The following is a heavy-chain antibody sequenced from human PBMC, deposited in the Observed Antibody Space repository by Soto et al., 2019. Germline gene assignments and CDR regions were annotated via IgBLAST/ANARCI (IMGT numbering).Heavy chain of an antibody. D-gene: IGHD2-2*01. CDR3: ARGDCSSTSCPMVYYYYGMDV. V-gene: IGHV1-3*01. CDR2: INAGNGNT. CDR1: GYTFTSYA. Sequence: QVPLVQSGAEVKKPGASVKVSCKASGYTFTSYAMHWVRQAPGQRLEWMGWINAGNGNTKYSQKFQGRVTITRDTSASTAYMELSSLRSEDTAVYYCARGDCSSTSCPMVYYYYGMDVWGQGTTVTVSS. J-gene: IGHJ6*02.